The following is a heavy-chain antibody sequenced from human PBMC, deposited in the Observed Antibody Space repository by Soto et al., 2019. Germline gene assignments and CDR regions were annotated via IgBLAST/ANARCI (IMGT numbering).Heavy chain of an antibody. D-gene: IGHD6-13*01. CDR2: VSHDGRNT. Sequence: GGSLRLSCAASGFTFSDYAMHWVRQAPGKGLEWVAVVSHDGRNTHYADSVKGRFTISRDSSKNTVSLEMTSLRAEDTAVYYCTRLSAGSWYYFDYWGQGTLVTVSS. V-gene: IGHV3-30*03. CDR1: GFTFSDYA. CDR3: TRLSAGSWYYFDY. J-gene: IGHJ4*02.